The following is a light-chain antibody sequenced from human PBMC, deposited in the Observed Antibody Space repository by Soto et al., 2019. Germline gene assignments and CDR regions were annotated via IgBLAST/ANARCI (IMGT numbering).Light chain of an antibody. CDR2: GVS. CDR3: QQTFSTPPIT. CDR1: QTIGRY. V-gene: IGKV1-39*01. Sequence: DIQMTQSPSSLSASVGDRVTITCRASQTIGRYLNWYQHKPGKAPKLLIYGVSSLQSGVPSRFTGSGSGTDFSLSISSLQPEDVATYYCQQTFSTPPITFGGGTRVEI. J-gene: IGKJ4*01.